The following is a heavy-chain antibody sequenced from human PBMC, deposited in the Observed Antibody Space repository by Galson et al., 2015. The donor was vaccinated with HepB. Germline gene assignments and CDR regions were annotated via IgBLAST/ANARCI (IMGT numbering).Heavy chain of an antibody. CDR2: IYSDGST. V-gene: IGHV3-66*01. Sequence: SLRLSCAASGFTVTNNYMRWVRQAPGEGLEWVSVIYSDGSTYYADSVKGRFTISRDNSKNTLYLQINSLRAEGTALYYCTRERYWGQGTLVTVSS. CDR1: GFTVTNNY. J-gene: IGHJ4*02. CDR3: TRERY.